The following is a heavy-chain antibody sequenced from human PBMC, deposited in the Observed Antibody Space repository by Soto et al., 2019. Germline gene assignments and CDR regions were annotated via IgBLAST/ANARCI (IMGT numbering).Heavy chain of an antibody. CDR3: ARVAGSPTTPLYGMDV. CDR2: IDPSDSYT. V-gene: IGHV5-10-1*01. D-gene: IGHD2-15*01. J-gene: IGHJ6*02. Sequence: GESLKISCKGSGYSFTSYWISWVRQMPGKGLEWMGRIDPSDSYTNYSPSFQGHVTISADKSISTAYLQWSSLKASDTATYYCARVAGSPTTPLYGMDVWGQGTTVSVS. CDR1: GYSFTSYW.